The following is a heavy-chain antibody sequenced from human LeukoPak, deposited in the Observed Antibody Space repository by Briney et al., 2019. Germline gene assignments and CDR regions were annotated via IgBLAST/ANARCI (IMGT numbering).Heavy chain of an antibody. J-gene: IGHJ6*02. CDR2: IRYDGSNK. D-gene: IGHD2-15*01. CDR3: ARDCSSGGSCYYGMDV. Sequence: GGSLRLSCAASGFTFSSYGMHWVRQAPGKGLEWVAFIRYDGSNKYYADSVKGRFTISRDNSKNTLYLQMNSLRAEDTAVYYCARDCSSGGSCYYGMDVWGQGTTVTVSS. V-gene: IGHV3-30*02. CDR1: GFTFSSYG.